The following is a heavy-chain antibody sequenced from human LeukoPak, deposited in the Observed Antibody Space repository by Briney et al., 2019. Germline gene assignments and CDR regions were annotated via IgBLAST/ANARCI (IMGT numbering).Heavy chain of an antibody. J-gene: IGHJ4*02. D-gene: IGHD3-9*01. V-gene: IGHV1-69*01. Sequence: ASVKVSCKVSGGTFTSDTITWVRQAPGQGLEWMGGIIPTFGTATYAQKFQGGVTITADESTSTAYMELSSLRSEDTAVYYCARELTGDLWDYWGQGTLVTVSS. CDR2: IIPTFGTA. CDR3: ARELTGDLWDY. CDR1: GGTFTSDT.